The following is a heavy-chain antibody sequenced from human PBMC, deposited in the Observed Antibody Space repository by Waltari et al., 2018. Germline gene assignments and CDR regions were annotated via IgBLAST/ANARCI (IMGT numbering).Heavy chain of an antibody. CDR1: GFTFSSYA. V-gene: IGHV3-13*01. CDR3: ATSGWYCFDY. J-gene: IGHJ4*02. Sequence: EVQLLESGGGLVQPGGSLRLSCAASGFTFSSYAMTWVRQATGKGLEWVSAIGTAGDTYYLGSVKGRFTISRDNAKNSLYLQMNSLRAEDTAVYYCATSGWYCFDYWGQGTLVTVSS. D-gene: IGHD6-19*01. CDR2: IGTAGDT.